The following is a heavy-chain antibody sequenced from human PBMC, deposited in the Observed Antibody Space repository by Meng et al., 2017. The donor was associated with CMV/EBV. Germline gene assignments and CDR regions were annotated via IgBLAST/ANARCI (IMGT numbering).Heavy chain of an antibody. Sequence: GGSLRLSCAASGFTFSSYAMSWVRQAPGKGLEWVSAISGSGGSTYYADSVKGRFTLSRDNSKNTLYLQMNSLRAEDTAVYYCAKDLGGITICGVVTPNHDAFDIWGQGTMVTVSS. J-gene: IGHJ3*02. CDR1: GFTFSSYA. V-gene: IGHV3-23*01. D-gene: IGHD3-3*01. CDR3: AKDLGGITICGVVTPNHDAFDI. CDR2: ISGSGGST.